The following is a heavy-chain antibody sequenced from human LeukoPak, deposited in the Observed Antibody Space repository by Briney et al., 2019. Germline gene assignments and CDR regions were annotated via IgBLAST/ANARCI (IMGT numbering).Heavy chain of an antibody. D-gene: IGHD2-8*02. J-gene: IGHJ6*03. CDR1: GGTFSSYA. CDR3: ARGAGGLPDFDMDV. CDR2: IIPIFGTA. V-gene: IGHV1-69*06. Sequence: ASVKVSCKASGGTFSSYAISWVRQAPGQGLEWMGGIIPIFGTANYAQKFQGRVTITADKSTSTAYMELSSLRSEDTAVYYCARGAGGLPDFDMDVWGKGTTVTVSS.